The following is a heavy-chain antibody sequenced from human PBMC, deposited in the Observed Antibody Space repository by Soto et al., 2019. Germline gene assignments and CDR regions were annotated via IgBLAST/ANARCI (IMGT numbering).Heavy chain of an antibody. CDR3: VRQGFGRLHGLVDV. Sequence: PSETLSLTCSVSGDSISNSRFYWAWIRQPPGEGLEWIGSIYHTGNAYYNPSLKSRVTISVDTSKKQFSLKLSSVTAADTAVYYCVRQGFGRLHGLVDVWGQGATVTVSS. D-gene: IGHD3-10*01. CDR2: IYHTGNA. CDR1: GDSISNSRFY. J-gene: IGHJ6*02. V-gene: IGHV4-39*01.